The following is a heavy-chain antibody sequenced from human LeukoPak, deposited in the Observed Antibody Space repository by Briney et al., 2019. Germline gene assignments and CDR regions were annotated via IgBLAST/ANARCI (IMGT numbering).Heavy chain of an antibody. Sequence: SETLSLTCTVSGGSISSYYWSWIRQPAGKGLEWIGRIYTSGSTNYNPSLKSRVTMSVDTSKNQFSLKLSSVTAADTAVYYCARELQYSSSSFYAFDIWGQGTMVTVSS. J-gene: IGHJ3*02. CDR2: IYTSGST. CDR1: GGSISSYY. V-gene: IGHV4-4*07. CDR3: ARELQYSSSSFYAFDI. D-gene: IGHD6-6*01.